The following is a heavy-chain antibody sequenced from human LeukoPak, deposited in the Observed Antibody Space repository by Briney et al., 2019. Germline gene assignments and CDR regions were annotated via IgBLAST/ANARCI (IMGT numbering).Heavy chain of an antibody. CDR3: AREHYDDSGGYSSGLDV. D-gene: IGHD3-22*01. V-gene: IGHV3-30*04. CDR2: ISSDGGKK. CDR1: GFTFNNYL. J-gene: IGHJ6*02. Sequence: GGSLRLSCEASGFTFNNYLIHWVRQAPGKGLEWVALISSDGGKKYYADSVKGRFTISRDNSKDTLFLQMNSLKAGDTAVYYCAREHYDDSGGYSSGLDVWGQGTTVTVSS.